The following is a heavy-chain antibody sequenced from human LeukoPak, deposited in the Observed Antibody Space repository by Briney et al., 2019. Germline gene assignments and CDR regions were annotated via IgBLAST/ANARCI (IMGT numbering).Heavy chain of an antibody. CDR1: GFTFSILD. J-gene: IGHJ4*02. CDR3: AKDGQTIFGVVITLDY. D-gene: IGHD3-3*01. Sequence: GGSLRLSCAASGFTFSILDMSWVRQAPGKGLEWVSAISGNGGRTYYADSVKGRFTISRDNSKNTLYLQMNSLRAEDTAVYYCAKDGQTIFGVVITLDYWGQGTLVTVSS. V-gene: IGHV3-23*01. CDR2: ISGNGGRT.